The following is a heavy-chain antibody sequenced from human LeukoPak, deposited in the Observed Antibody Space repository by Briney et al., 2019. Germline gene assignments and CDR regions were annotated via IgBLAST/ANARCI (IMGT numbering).Heavy chain of an antibody. CDR1: GFTFSSYA. J-gene: IGHJ4*02. CDR2: ISSNGAST. D-gene: IGHD2-2*02. CDR3: AREFCSSTSCYKALGY. V-gene: IGHV3-64*01. Sequence: PGGSLRLSCAASGFTFSSYAMHWVRQAPGKGLEYVSGISSNGASTYYANSVKGRFTISRDNSKNTLYLQMGSPRAEDMAVYYCAREFCSSTSCYKALGYWGQGTLVTVSS.